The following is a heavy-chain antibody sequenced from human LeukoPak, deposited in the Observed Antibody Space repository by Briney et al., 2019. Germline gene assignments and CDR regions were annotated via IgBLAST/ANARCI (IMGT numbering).Heavy chain of an antibody. J-gene: IGHJ4*02. CDR3: ATSGGAFAY. D-gene: IGHD1-26*01. Sequence: GGSLRLSCAASGVTFSSHWMTWVRQLPPKGPEWVANINQDGSEKYCVDSVNGRFTISRDNAKNSLYLQMNSLRLEDTAVYYCATSGGAFAYWGQGTLVTVSS. V-gene: IGHV3-7*01. CDR1: GVTFSSHW. CDR2: INQDGSEK.